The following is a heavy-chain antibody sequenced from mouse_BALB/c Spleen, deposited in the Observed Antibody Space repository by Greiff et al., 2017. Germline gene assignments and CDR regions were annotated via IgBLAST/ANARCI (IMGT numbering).Heavy chain of an antibody. CDR1: GYTFTSYY. Sequence: QVQFQQSGAELVKPGASVKLSCKASGYTFTSYYMYWVKQRPGQGLEWIGEINPSNGGTNFNEKFKSKATLTVDKSSSTAYMQLSSLTSEDSAVYYCTRPNWGAMDYWGQGTSVTVSS. J-gene: IGHJ4*01. V-gene: IGHV1S81*02. CDR3: TRPNWGAMDY. CDR2: INPSNGGT. D-gene: IGHD4-1*01.